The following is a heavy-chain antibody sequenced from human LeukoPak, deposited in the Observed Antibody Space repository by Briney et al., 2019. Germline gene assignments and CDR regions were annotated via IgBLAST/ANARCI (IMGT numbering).Heavy chain of an antibody. D-gene: IGHD2-2*01. CDR1: GYSFASYW. V-gene: IGHV5-51*01. CDR2: IYPGDSDT. Sequence: GESLKISCKGSGYSFASYWIGWVRQMPGKGLEWMGIIYPGDSDTRYSPSFQGQVTISADKSISTAYLQWSSLKASDTAMYYCARHGGGIVVVPAAKGGMDVWGKGTTVTVSP. J-gene: IGHJ6*04. CDR3: ARHGGGIVVVPAAKGGMDV.